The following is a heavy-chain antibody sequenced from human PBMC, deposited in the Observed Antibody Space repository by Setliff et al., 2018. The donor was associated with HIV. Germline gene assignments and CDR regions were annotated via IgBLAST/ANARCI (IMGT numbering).Heavy chain of an antibody. Sequence: PGGSLRLSCAASGFTFSGSAMHWVRQASGKGLEWVGRIRSKGYGSATADAASVKGRFTISRDDSKNTAYLQMDSLKTEDTAVYYCTRHSTDPWSLLDYWGQGTLVTVSS. CDR2: IRSKGYGSAT. D-gene: IGHD1-1*01. J-gene: IGHJ4*02. CDR3: TRHSTDPWSLLDY. V-gene: IGHV3-73*01. CDR1: GFTFSGSA.